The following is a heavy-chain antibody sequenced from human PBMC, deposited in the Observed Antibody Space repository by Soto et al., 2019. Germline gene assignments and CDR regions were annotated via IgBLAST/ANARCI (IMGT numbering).Heavy chain of an antibody. CDR1: GFTFSSYS. CDR2: ISSSSTI. D-gene: IGHD1-26*01. CDR3: ARDRLSLVGATYFDY. V-gene: IGHV3-48*02. J-gene: IGHJ4*02. Sequence: GGSLRLSCAASGFTFSSYSMNWVRQAPGKGLEWVSYISSSSTIYYADSVKGRFTISRDNAKNSLYLQMNSLRDEDTAVYYCARDRLSLVGATYFDYWGQGTLVTVSS.